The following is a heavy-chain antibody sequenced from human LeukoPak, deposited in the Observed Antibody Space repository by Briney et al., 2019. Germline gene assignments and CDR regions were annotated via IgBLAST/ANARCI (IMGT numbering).Heavy chain of an antibody. CDR3: ARRPQTSGNYDGPSGLDY. CDR1: IGSFSGYY. V-gene: IGHV4-34*12. CDR2: IVHSGNT. Sequence: SETLSLTCAVYIGSFSGYYWSWIRQPPGKGLEWIGEIVHSGNTNYNPSLKSRATISVDTSKNQFSLKVNALTAADTAVYYCARRPQTSGNYDGPSGLDYWGQGNLVTVSS. D-gene: IGHD1-26*01. J-gene: IGHJ4*02.